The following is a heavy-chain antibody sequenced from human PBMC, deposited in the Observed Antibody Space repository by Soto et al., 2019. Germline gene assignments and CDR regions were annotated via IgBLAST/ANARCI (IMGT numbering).Heavy chain of an antibody. CDR2: VNHSGST. CDR3: ARLPQIRYYGSGSYYNVDY. J-gene: IGHJ4*02. Sequence: QVQLQQWGAGLLKPSETLSLTCAVYGGSFSGYSWSWIPQPPGKGLEWIGEVNHSGSTNYNPSLKSRVTISVDTSKNQFSLKLSSVTAADTAVYYCARLPQIRYYGSGSYYNVDYWGQGTLVTVSS. D-gene: IGHD3-10*01. CDR1: GGSFSGYS. V-gene: IGHV4-34*01.